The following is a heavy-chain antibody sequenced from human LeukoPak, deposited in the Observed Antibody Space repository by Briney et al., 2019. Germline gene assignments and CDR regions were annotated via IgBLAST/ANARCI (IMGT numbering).Heavy chain of an antibody. CDR1: GGTFSSDA. J-gene: IGHJ4*02. D-gene: IGHD1-7*01. V-gene: IGHV1-69*05. CDR2: IIPIFGTA. CDR3: ASSSNWNYIMAY. Sequence: SVKVSCKASGGTFSSDAISWVRQAPGQGLEWMGGIIPIFGTANYAQKFQGRVTVTTDESTSTAYMELSSLRSEDTAVYYCASSSNWNYIMAYWGQGTLVTVSS.